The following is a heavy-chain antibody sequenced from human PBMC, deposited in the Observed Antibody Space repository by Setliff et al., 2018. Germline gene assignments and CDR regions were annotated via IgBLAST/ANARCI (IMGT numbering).Heavy chain of an antibody. J-gene: IGHJ4*02. V-gene: IGHV4-34*01. Sequence: PSETLSLTCAVYGGSFSGYYWSWIRQPPGKGLEWIGEINHSGSTYYNPSLKSRVTISVDTSKNQFSLKLSSVTAADTAVYYCARQPEGGYYDSSGYYGMAPYYFDYWGQGTLGTVPQ. CDR1: GGSFSGYY. CDR2: INHSGST. CDR3: ARQPEGGYYDSSGYYGMAPYYFDY. D-gene: IGHD3-22*01.